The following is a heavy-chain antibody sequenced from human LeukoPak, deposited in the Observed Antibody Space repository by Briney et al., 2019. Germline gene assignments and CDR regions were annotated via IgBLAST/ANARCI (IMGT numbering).Heavy chain of an antibody. J-gene: IGHJ4*02. CDR2: ISWNSGSI. CDR1: GFTFSPYN. CDR3: ARVAVGRYDFDY. Sequence: GGSLRLSCAASGFTFSPYNMNWVRQAPGKGLEWVSGISWNSGSIGYADSVKGRFTISRDNAKNSLYLQMNSLRVEDTAVYYCARVAVGRYDFDYRGQGTLVTVSS. D-gene: IGHD1-26*01. V-gene: IGHV3-9*01.